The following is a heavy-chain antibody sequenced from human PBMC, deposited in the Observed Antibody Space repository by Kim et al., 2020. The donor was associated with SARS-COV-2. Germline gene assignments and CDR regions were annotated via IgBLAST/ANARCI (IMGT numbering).Heavy chain of an antibody. D-gene: IGHD2-2*01. CDR2: MNPNSGNT. CDR3: AREKCSSTSCYDYDP. CDR1: GYTITSYD. V-gene: IGHV1-8*01. J-gene: IGHJ5*02. Sequence: ASVKVSCKASGYTITSYDINWVRQATGQGLEWMGWMNPNSGNTGYAQKFQGRVTMTRNTSISTAYMELSSLRSEDTAVYYCAREKCSSTSCYDYDPWGQGTLVTVSS.